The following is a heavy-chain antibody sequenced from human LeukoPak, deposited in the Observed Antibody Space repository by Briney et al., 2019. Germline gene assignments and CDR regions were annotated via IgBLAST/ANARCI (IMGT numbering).Heavy chain of an antibody. CDR3: RYSSSAQYFDY. D-gene: IGHD6-6*01. CDR2: IIPIFGTA. Sequence: GASVKVSCKASGGTFSSYAISWVRQAPGQGLEWMEGIIPIFGTANYAQKFQGRVTITADESTSTAYMELSSLRSEDTAVYYCRYSSSAQYFDYWGQGTLVTVSS. CDR1: GGTFSSYA. J-gene: IGHJ4*02. V-gene: IGHV1-69*13.